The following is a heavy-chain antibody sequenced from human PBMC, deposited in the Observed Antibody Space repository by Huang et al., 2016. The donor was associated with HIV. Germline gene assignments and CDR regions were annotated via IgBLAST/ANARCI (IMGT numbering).Heavy chain of an antibody. J-gene: IGHJ5*02. CDR3: ARDATKNPRGWFDP. CDR1: GGSLSGYY. D-gene: IGHD3-10*01. CDR2: INHLGSP. Sequence: QVHLQQWGAGLLKSAETLSLTCAVYGGSLSGYYWSWLRQIPGKGLEGIGEINHLGSPNYNPSLKSRVSISMDGSKKQFSLKLRSISDADTAVYFCARDATKNPRGWFDPWGQGTLVTVSS. V-gene: IGHV4-34*02.